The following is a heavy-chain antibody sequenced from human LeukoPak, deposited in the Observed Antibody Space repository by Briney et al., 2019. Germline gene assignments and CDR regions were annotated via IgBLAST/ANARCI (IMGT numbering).Heavy chain of an antibody. J-gene: IGHJ5*02. D-gene: IGHD3-10*01. CDR3: ARDRGLGWFDP. Sequence: SETLSLTCSVSGASISNYYWNWIRQPAAKGLEWIGRIYTSGSTNYNPSLKSRVTMSVDMSNNQFSLKLISVTAADTAVYYCARDRGLGWFDPWGQGTLVTVSS. CDR2: IYTSGST. CDR1: GASISNYY. V-gene: IGHV4-4*07.